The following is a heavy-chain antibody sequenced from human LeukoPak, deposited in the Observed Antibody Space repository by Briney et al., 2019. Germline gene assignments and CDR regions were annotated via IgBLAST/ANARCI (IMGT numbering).Heavy chain of an antibody. CDR3: ARFYPGIAARPNNWFDP. CDR2: IIPIFGTA. CDR1: GGTFSSYA. Sequence: ASVKVSCKASGGTFSSYAISWVRQAPGQGLEWMGGIIPIFGTANYAQKFQGRVTITTDESTSTAYMELSSPRSGDTAVYYCARFYPGIAARPNNWFDPWGQGTLVTVSS. D-gene: IGHD6-6*01. V-gene: IGHV1-69*05. J-gene: IGHJ5*02.